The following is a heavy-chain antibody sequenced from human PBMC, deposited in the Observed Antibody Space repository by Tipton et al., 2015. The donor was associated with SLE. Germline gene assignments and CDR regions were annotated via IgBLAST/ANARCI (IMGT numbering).Heavy chain of an antibody. D-gene: IGHD3-22*01. Sequence: TLSLTCTVSGGSISSYYWSWIRQPPGKGLEWIGYIYYSGGTNYNPSLKSRVTISVDTSKNQFSLKLSSVTAADTAVYYCARAYYYDSSGYPGGFQHWGQGTLVTVSS. J-gene: IGHJ1*01. V-gene: IGHV4-59*01. CDR1: GGSISSYY. CDR2: IYYSGGT. CDR3: ARAYYYDSSGYPGGFQH.